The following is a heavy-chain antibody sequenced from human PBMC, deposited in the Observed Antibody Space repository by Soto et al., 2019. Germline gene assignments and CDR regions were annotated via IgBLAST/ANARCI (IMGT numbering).Heavy chain of an antibody. CDR2: IYYSGST. J-gene: IGHJ4*02. CDR3: ARVFYDSSGLDD. V-gene: IGHV4-31*03. Sequence: SETLSLTCTVSGGSISSGGYYWSWIRQHPGKGLEWIGYIYYSGSTYYNPSLKSRVTISVDTSKNQFSLKLSSVTAADTAVYYCARVFYDSSGLDDWGQGTLVTVSS. CDR1: GGSISSGGYY. D-gene: IGHD3-22*01.